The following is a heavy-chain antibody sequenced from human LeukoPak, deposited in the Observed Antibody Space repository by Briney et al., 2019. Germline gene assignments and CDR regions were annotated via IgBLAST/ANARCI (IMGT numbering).Heavy chain of an antibody. V-gene: IGHV3-49*04. CDR3: TRGVLGYYYGSGSYFNYYYYYGMDV. Sequence: GGSLRLSCAASGFSFSNYAMSWVRQAPGKGLEWVGFIRSKAYGGTTEYAASVKGRFTISRDDSKSIAYLQMNSLKTEDTAVYYCTRGVLGYYYGSGSYFNYYYYYGMDVWGQGTTVTVSS. CDR1: GFSFSNYA. D-gene: IGHD3-10*01. CDR2: IRSKAYGGTT. J-gene: IGHJ6*02.